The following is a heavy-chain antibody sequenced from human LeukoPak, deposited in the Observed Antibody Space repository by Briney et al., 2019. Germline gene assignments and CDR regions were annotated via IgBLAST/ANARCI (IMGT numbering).Heavy chain of an antibody. CDR3: ARVVGRVQYSSGWGYFDY. D-gene: IGHD6-19*01. V-gene: IGHV4-59*01. J-gene: IGHJ4*02. Sequence: SETLSLTCTVSGGSISSYYWSWIRQPPGKGLEWIGYIYYSGSTNYNPSLKSRVTISVDTSKNQFSLKLSSVTAADTAVYYCARVVGRVQYSSGWGYFDYWGQGTLVTVSS. CDR2: IYYSGST. CDR1: GGSISSYY.